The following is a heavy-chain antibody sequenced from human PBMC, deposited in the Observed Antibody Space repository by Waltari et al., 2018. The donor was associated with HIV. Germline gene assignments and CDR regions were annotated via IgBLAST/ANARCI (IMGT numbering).Heavy chain of an antibody. CDR1: GFSFNTYN. V-gene: IGHV3-21*03. J-gene: IGHJ4*02. CDR3: ARERFLEWLLYTGGGIDY. D-gene: IGHD3-3*01. Sequence: EVQLVESGGGLVRPGGSLRLSCAASGFSFNTYNMKWVRQAPGKGLEWVSSISSRSGYIYYADSVKGRFTISRDNAKNSLYLQMNSLRAEDTATYYCARERFLEWLLYTGGGIDYWGQGTLVTVSS. CDR2: ISSRSGYI.